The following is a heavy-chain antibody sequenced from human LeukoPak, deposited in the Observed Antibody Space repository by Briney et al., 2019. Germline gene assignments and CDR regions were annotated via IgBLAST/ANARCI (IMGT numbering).Heavy chain of an antibody. CDR3: ARGWWELLANYYFDY. Sequence: GRSLRLSCAASGFTFSSYAMHWVRQAPGKGLEWVAVISYDGSNKYYADSVKGRFTISRDNSKNTLYLQMNSLRAEDTAVYYCARGWWELLANYYFDYWGQGTLVTVSS. CDR2: ISYDGSNK. D-gene: IGHD1-26*01. V-gene: IGHV3-30-3*01. CDR1: GFTFSSYA. J-gene: IGHJ4*02.